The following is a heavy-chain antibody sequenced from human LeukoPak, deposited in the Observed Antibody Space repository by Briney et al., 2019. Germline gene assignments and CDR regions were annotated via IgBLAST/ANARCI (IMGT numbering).Heavy chain of an antibody. Sequence: GGSLRLSCAASGFTLSTYWMSWVRQAPGKGLEWVANIKQDGSRRNYVESVKGRFTISRDNARNSLYLQMNSLRAEDTAVYYCVGSLDYWGQGTLVTVSS. CDR3: VGSLDY. V-gene: IGHV3-7*01. J-gene: IGHJ4*02. CDR1: GFTLSTYW. D-gene: IGHD1-26*01. CDR2: IKQDGSRR.